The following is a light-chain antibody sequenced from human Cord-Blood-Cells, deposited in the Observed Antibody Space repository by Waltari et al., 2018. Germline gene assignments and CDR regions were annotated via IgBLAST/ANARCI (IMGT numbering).Light chain of an antibody. V-gene: IGKV3-11*01. CDR3: QQRSNWYT. CDR1: QSVSSY. J-gene: IGKJ2*01. CDR2: DAP. Sequence: EIVLTQSPATLSLSLGERATLSCSASQSVSSYLAWYQQKPGQAPRLLIYDAPNRATGIPARFSGSGSGTDFTLTISSLEPEDFAVYYCQQRSNWYTFGQGTKLEIK.